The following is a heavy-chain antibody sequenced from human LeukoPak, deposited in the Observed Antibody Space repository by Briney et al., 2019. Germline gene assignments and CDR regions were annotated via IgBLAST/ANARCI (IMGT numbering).Heavy chain of an antibody. J-gene: IGHJ6*04. V-gene: IGHV3-33*01. CDR3: ARDPGGMDV. Sequence: GGSLRLSCEASGFTFSSYGMHWVRQAPGKGLEWVAVIWDDGSNKYYADYVEGRFTISRDNSKNTLYLQMNSLRAEDTAVYYCARDPGGMDVWGKGTTVTVSS. CDR1: GFTFSSYG. CDR2: IWDDGSNK.